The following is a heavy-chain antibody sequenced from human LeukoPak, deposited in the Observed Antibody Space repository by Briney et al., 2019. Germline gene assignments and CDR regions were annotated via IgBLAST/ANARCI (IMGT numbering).Heavy chain of an antibody. Sequence: GGSLRLSCAVSGFTFSRYTMHWVRQAPGKGLVWVSRIKSDGSTNYADSVKGRFTISRDNAKNTVSLQMNSLRPEDTGVYYCARAPSEIGGYYPEYFRHWGQGTLVTVSS. J-gene: IGHJ1*01. CDR1: GFTFSRYT. CDR3: ARAPSEIGGYYPEYFRH. V-gene: IGHV3-74*01. D-gene: IGHD3-22*01. CDR2: IKSDGST.